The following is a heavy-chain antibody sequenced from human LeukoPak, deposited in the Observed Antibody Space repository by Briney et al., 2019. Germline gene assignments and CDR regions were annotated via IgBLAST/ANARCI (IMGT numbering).Heavy chain of an antibody. J-gene: IGHJ4*02. Sequence: KPGGSPRLSCAASGFIFSDYYMSWIRQAPGKGLEWVSYISSTSSYTAYADSVKGRFTISRDNAKNSLYLQMNSLRAEDTAVYFCAKATNTATGTPTLAIDYWGQGTLVTVSS. CDR2: ISSTSSYT. D-gene: IGHD6-13*01. CDR1: GFIFSDYY. CDR3: AKATNTATGTPTLAIDY. V-gene: IGHV3-11*05.